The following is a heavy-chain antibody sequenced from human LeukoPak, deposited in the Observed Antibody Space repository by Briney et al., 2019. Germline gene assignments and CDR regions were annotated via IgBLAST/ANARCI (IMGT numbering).Heavy chain of an antibody. CDR3: VKSAGKDGYRDVFDI. V-gene: IGHV3-23*01. Sequence: GGSLRLSCEVSGLTSGTYGLTYGLTWVRQAPGKGLEWVSSVSGSGDATYIADSVRGLFTISRDISKNTLYLQMNSLRAEDTAVYHCVKSAGKDGYRDVFDIWGQGTVVTVSS. J-gene: IGHJ3*02. D-gene: IGHD5-24*01. CDR1: GLTSGTYGLTYG. CDR2: VSGSGDAT.